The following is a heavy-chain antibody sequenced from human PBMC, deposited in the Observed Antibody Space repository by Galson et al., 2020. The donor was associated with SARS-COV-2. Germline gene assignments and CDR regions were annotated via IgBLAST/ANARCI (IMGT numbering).Heavy chain of an antibody. V-gene: IGHV3-30*04. CDR2: ISYDGTNK. CDR3: ARDAPTITSSDWYEGYFDY. D-gene: IGHD6-19*01. CDR1: GFPFSNFA. J-gene: IGHJ4*02. Sequence: GGSLRLSCAASGFPFSNFAMHWVRQAPGQGLEWVAVISYDGTNKHYADSVKGRFTISRDSSRNTLYLQMNSLRAEDTALYYCARDAPTITSSDWYEGYFDYWGQGTLVTVS.